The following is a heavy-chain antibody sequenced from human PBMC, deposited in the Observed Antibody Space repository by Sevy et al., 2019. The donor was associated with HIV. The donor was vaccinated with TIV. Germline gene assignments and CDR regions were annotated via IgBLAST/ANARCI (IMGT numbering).Heavy chain of an antibody. CDR1: GFTFSSYD. J-gene: IGHJ4*02. V-gene: IGHV3-13*01. CDR2: IGTAGDT. Sequence: GGSLRLSCAASGFTFSSYDMHWVRQATGKGLEWVSAIGTAGDTYYPGSVKGRFTISRENAKNSLYLQMNSLRAGDTAVYYCARAGMSLSGWYFDYWGQRTLVTVSS. D-gene: IGHD6-19*01. CDR3: ARAGMSLSGWYFDY.